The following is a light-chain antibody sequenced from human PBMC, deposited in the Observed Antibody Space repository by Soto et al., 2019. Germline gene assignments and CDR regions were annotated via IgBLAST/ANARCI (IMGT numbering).Light chain of an antibody. V-gene: IGKV1-39*01. CDR3: QQSYTIPFT. J-gene: IGKJ3*01. CDR1: QGIRND. CDR2: AAS. Sequence: DIHLTQSPSTLSASVGDRVTITCRASQGIRNDLGWYQQKPGKAPKLLIYAASSLQSGVPSRFSGSGSGTDFTLTISSLQPEDFATYYCQQSYTIPFTFGPGTKVDIK.